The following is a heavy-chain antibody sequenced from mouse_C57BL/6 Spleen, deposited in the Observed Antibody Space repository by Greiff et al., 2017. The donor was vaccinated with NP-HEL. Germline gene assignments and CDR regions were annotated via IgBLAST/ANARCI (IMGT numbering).Heavy chain of an antibody. V-gene: IGHV1-52*01. CDR1: GYTFTSYW. CDR3: ARRDFDV. CDR2: IDPSDSET. Sequence: QVHVKQPGAELVRPGSSVKLSCKASGYTFTSYWMHWVKQRPIQGLEWIGNIDPSDSETHYNQKFKDKATLTVDKSSSPAYMQLSSLTSEDSAVYYCARRDFDVWGTGTTVTVSS. J-gene: IGHJ1*03.